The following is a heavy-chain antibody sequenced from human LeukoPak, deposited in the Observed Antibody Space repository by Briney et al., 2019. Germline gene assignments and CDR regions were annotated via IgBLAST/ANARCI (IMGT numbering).Heavy chain of an antibody. V-gene: IGHV1-46*01. CDR2: INPSGGST. CDR3: ARYYIEGRCFDY. Sequence: GSVKVSCKASGYTFTSYYMHWVRQAPGQGLEWMGIINPSGGSTSYAQKFQGRVTMTRDMSTSTVYMELSRLRSDDTAMYYCARYYIEGRCFDYWGQGTLVTVSS. D-gene: IGHD3-10*01. J-gene: IGHJ4*02. CDR1: GYTFTSYY.